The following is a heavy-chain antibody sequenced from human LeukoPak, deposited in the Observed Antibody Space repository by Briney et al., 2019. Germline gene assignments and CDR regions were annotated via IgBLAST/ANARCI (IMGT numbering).Heavy chain of an antibody. V-gene: IGHV3-23*01. CDR1: GFTSTNYA. D-gene: IGHD5-12*01. CDR2: LIGSSGST. J-gene: IGHJ4*02. Sequence: GGSLRLSCAASGFTSTNYAMNWVRQAPGKGLEWVSVLIGSSGSTDYADSVRGRFTISRDNSKNTVFLQMNSLRAEDTAIYYCAKGAYDYIEIGYFDSWGQGTLVTVSS. CDR3: AKGAYDYIEIGYFDS.